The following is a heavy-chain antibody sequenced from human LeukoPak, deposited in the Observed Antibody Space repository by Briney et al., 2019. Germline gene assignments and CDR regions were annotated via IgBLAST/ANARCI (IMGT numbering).Heavy chain of an antibody. Sequence: PGGSLRLSCLTSGFTLSTNAMSWVRQAPGKGLEWISGISGSGASTYYADSVKGRFTISRDDSRNSLYLQMNGLRAEDTAVYYCARDSSKVLTVYATPDYWGQGTLVTVSS. D-gene: IGHD2-8*01. V-gene: IGHV3-23*01. CDR2: ISGSGAST. J-gene: IGHJ4*02. CDR3: ARDSSKVLTVYATPDY. CDR1: GFTLSTNA.